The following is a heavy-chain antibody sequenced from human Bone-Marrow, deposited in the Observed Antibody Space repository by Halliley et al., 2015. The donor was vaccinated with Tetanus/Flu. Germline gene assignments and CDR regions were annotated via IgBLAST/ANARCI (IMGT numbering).Heavy chain of an antibody. CDR1: GGSISSSF. CDR3: ASGQKWLAFDY. D-gene: IGHD6-19*01. J-gene: IGHJ4*02. CDR2: LYNGGST. Sequence: TLSLTCAVSGGSISSSFWSWIRQPPGKGLEWIGCLYNGGSTSHNPSLKSRVTMSMDTSKNQFSLKLTSVTAAETAIYYCASGQKWLAFDYWGQGTLATVSS. V-gene: IGHV4-59*08.